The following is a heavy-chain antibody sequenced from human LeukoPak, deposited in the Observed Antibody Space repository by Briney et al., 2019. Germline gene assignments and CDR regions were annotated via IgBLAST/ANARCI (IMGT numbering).Heavy chain of an antibody. J-gene: IGHJ2*01. V-gene: IGHV4-30-2*01. CDR3: ARARVTMSSRYFDL. CDR1: GGSISSGGYS. Sequence: SQTLSLTCAVSGGSISSGGYSWSWIRQPPGRGLEWIGYIYHSGSTYYNPSLKSRVTISVDRSKNQFSLKLSSVTAADTAVYYCARARVTMSSRYFDLWGRGTLVTVSS. CDR2: IYHSGST. D-gene: IGHD4-17*01.